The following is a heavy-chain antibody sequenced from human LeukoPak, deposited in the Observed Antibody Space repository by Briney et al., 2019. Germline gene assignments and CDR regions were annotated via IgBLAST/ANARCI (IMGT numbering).Heavy chain of an antibody. CDR3: AKDAPWRGYYYSSGCPAPLFYY. CDR2: ISGRGGSA. J-gene: IGHJ4*02. CDR1: GFTFSNYA. V-gene: IGHV3-23*01. D-gene: IGHD3-22*01. Sequence: GGSLRLSCAASGFTFSNYAMSWVRQAPGKGLEWVSVISGRGGSAYYADSVKGRFSISRDISKNTLYLQMKSLRAEGTAVYYCAKDAPWRGYYYSSGCPAPLFYYWGQGTLVTVSS.